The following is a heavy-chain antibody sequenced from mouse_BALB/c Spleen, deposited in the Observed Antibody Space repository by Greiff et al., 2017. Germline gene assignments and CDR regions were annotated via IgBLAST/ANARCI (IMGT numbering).Heavy chain of an antibody. CDR1: GYTFTSYW. CDR2: INPSNGRT. Sequence: QVQLQQSGPELVKPGASVKMSCKASGYTFTSYWMHWVKQRPGQGLEWIGEINPSNGRTNYNEKFKSKATLTVDKSSSTAYMQLSSLTSEDSAVYYCARWDYYGSSMDYWGQGTSVTVSS. CDR3: ARWDYYGSSMDY. J-gene: IGHJ4*01. V-gene: IGHV1S81*02. D-gene: IGHD1-1*01.